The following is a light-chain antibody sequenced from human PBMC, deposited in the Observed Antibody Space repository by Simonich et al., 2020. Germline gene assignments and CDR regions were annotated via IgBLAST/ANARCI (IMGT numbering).Light chain of an antibody. CDR3: QQYYSTPPYT. V-gene: IGKV1-13*02. CDR2: DAS. CDR1: QGISSA. Sequence: AIQLTQSPSSLSASVGDRVTITCRASQGISSALAWYQQKPGKAPKLLIYDASSLESGVPSRFSGSGSGTDFTLTISSLQPEDFATYYCQQYYSTPPYTFGQGTKLEIK. J-gene: IGKJ2*01.